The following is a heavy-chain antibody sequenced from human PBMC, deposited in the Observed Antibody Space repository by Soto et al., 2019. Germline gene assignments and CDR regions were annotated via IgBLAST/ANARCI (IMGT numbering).Heavy chain of an antibody. J-gene: IGHJ5*02. CDR1: GGSISSSSYY. V-gene: IGHV4-39*01. D-gene: IGHD3-3*01. CDR2: IYYSGST. Sequence: SETLSLTCTVSGGSISSSSYYWGWIRQPPGKGLEWIGSIYYSGSTYYNPSLKSRVTISVDTSKNQFSLKLRSVTAADTAVYYFARLVRITIFGVVTNWFDPWGQGTLVTVSS. CDR3: ARLVRITIFGVVTNWFDP.